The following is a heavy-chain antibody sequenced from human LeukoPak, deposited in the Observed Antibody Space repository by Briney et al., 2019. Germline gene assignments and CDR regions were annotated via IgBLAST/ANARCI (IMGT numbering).Heavy chain of an antibody. CDR1: GFTFSSYA. CDR2: ISSNGGST. D-gene: IGHD6-19*01. Sequence: GGSLRLSCSASGFTFSSYAMHWVRQAPGKGLQYVSAISSNGGSTYYADSVKGRFTISRDNSKNTLYLQMSSLRAEDTAVYYCVTLIAVAGWPIDYWGQGTLVTVSS. CDR3: VTLIAVAGWPIDY. V-gene: IGHV3-64D*06. J-gene: IGHJ4*02.